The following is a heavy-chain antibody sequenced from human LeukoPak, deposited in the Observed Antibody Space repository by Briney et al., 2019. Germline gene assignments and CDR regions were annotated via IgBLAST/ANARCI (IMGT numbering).Heavy chain of an antibody. D-gene: IGHD4-17*01. CDR1: GGSISSGDYY. J-gene: IGHJ5*02. V-gene: IGHV4-30-4*01. CDR2: IYYSGSS. CDR3: ARDPGDVGDRGWFDP. Sequence: SETLSLTCTVSGGSISSGDYYWSWIRQPPGKGLEWIGYIYYSGSSYYNPSLKSRVTISVDTSKNQFSLKLSSVTAADTAVYYCARDPGDVGDRGWFDPWGQGTLVTVSS.